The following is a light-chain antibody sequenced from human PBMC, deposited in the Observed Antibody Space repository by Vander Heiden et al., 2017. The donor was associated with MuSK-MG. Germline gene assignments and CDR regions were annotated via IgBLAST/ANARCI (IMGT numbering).Light chain of an antibody. V-gene: IGKV3-20*01. J-gene: IGKJ1*01. CDR3: HRYGSSGRT. CDR1: QSISGSY. CDR2: GAS. Sequence: EIVLTQSPGTLSLSPGERATLSCRASQSISGSYLAWYQQKPCQAPRLLIYGASSRATGIPDRFSGSGSGTEFTLTISRLEPEDFAVYYCHRYGSSGRTFGQGTKVEIK.